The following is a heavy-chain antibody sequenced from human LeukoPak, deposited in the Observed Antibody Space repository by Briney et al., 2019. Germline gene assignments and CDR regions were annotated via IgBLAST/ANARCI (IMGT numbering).Heavy chain of an antibody. Sequence: PSEIRSLTCAVSGGSIRSSNWGGWGRQQPGQGLGGNGYMYYSGSIHYNASHMTLSNISVDTSKTQFSLNLSSLTAADTAVYYCARDKGATVTTGLLDVWGRETVVTVSS. J-gene: IGHJ4*02. CDR2: MYYSGSI. V-gene: IGHV4-4*02. CDR1: GGSIRSSNW. D-gene: IGHD4-11*01. CDR3: ARDKGATVTTGLLDV.